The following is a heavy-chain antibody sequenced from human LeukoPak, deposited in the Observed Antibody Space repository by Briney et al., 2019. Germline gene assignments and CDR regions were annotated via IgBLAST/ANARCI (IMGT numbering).Heavy chain of an antibody. J-gene: IGHJ4*02. D-gene: IGHD2-8*02. CDR3: ASFGSSGGPFDY. V-gene: IGHV1-2*02. CDR2: INPISGGT. CDR1: AYTFTAYY. Sequence: GASVKVSCKASAYTFTAYYMHWVRQARGQGLEWMGWINPISGGTNYAQKFQGRVTMTRDTSISTAYMELTKLRSDDTAVYFCASFGSSGGPFDYWGQGTLVTVSS.